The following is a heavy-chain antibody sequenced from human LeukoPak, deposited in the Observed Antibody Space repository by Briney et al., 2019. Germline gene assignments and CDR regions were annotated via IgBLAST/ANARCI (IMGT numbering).Heavy chain of an antibody. Sequence: SETLSLTCAVYGESFSDVFWTWIRQPPGKGLEWIAEINHSGITNYNPSLKSRVTISVATSKNQFSLKLSSVTAADTAVYYCARANRYDLYFDYWGQGTLVTVSS. J-gene: IGHJ4*02. V-gene: IGHV4-34*01. D-gene: IGHD5-12*01. CDR1: GESFSDVF. CDR3: ARANRYDLYFDY. CDR2: INHSGIT.